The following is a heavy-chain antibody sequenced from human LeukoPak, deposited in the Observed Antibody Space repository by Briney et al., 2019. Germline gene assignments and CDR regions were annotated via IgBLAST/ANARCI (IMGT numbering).Heavy chain of an antibody. CDR1: GYTFTNYH. Sequence: GASVKVSCKASGYTFTNYHIAWVRQAPGQGLEWTGWVSTNDGNTVYAQRLQGRVTMTTDTSTSVAYMELRGLTSDDTAVYYCTRAPPGMTMMTDYWGQGTLVTVSS. CDR3: TRAPPGMTMMTDY. CDR2: VSTNDGNT. V-gene: IGHV1-18*01. J-gene: IGHJ4*02. D-gene: IGHD3-22*01.